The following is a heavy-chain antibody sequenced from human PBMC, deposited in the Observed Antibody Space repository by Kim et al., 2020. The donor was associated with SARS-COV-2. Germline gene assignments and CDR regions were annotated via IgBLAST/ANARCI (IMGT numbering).Heavy chain of an antibody. V-gene: IGHV4-39*07. D-gene: IGHD5-18*01. CDR3: ARWNGSYGYYDFDY. J-gene: IGHJ4*02. Sequence: NPSLKSRVTISVDTSKNQFSLKLSSVTAADTAVYYCARWNGSYGYYDFDYWGQGTLVTVSS.